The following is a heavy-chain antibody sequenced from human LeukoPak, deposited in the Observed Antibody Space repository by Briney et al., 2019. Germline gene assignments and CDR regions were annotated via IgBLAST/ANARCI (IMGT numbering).Heavy chain of an antibody. Sequence: PGGSLRLSCTASGLIFRNYAMTWVRQAPRKGLEWVSTISGDGTETFYADSVKGRFTISRDNSKNTHYLQMNSLRAEDTAVYYCVKDRSIAAPNNDFFDSWGQGALVTVSS. CDR1: GLIFRNYA. D-gene: IGHD6-6*01. CDR2: ISGDGTET. CDR3: VKDRSIAAPNNDFFDS. V-gene: IGHV3-23*01. J-gene: IGHJ4*02.